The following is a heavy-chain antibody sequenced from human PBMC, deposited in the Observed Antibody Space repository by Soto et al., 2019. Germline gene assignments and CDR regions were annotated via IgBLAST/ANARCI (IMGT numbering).Heavy chain of an antibody. D-gene: IGHD6-19*01. V-gene: IGHV1-18*01. CDR1: GYTFTNYD. J-gene: IGHJ5*02. CDR2: ISGHNSNT. Sequence: HVELEQSGTDVKKPGASVTVSCRASGYTFTNYDINWVRQAPGHGLEWMGWISGHNSNTSHAQNFQGRVTMTTDTSTSTAYYCARGPAYNSGWYRDWFDAWGQGTLVTVSS. CDR3: FDA.